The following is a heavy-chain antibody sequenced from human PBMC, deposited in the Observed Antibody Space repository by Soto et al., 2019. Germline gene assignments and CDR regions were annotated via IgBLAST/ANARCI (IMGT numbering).Heavy chain of an antibody. Sequence: SETLSLTCTVSGGSISSYYWSWIRQPPGKGLEWIGYIYYRGTTSYNPSLKSRVTMSVEASKNQFSLNLSSVTAADTAVYYCARDLHGPPGVQHWGQGTLVTVSS. CDR3: ARDLHGPPGVQH. CDR1: GGSISSYY. CDR2: IYYRGTT. J-gene: IGHJ1*01. V-gene: IGHV4-59*01.